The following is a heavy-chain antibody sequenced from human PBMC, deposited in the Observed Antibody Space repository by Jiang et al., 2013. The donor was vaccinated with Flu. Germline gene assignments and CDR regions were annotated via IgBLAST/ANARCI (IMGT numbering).Heavy chain of an antibody. CDR3: ARPGERRIFGQRVGAFDV. CDR1: GYSFTSYW. CDR2: IYPSDSDT. D-gene: IGHD3/OR15-3a*01. V-gene: IGHV5-51*03. Sequence: GAEVKKPGESLKISCKGSGYSFTSYWIAWVRQMPGKGLEWMGIIYPSDSDTRYSPSFEGQVTISADKSINTAYLQWSSLKASDTAMYYCARPGERRIFGQRVGAFDVWGQGTMVTVSS. J-gene: IGHJ3*01.